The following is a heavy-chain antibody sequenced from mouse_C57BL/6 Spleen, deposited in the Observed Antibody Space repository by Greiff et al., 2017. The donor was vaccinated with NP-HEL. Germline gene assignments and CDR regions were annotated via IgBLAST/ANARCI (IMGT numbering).Heavy chain of an antibody. V-gene: IGHV1-80*01. J-gene: IGHJ2*01. Sequence: VQLQQSGAELVKPGASVKISCKASGYAFSSYWMNWVKQRPGKGLEWIGQIYPGDGDTNYNGKFKGKATLTADKSSSTAYMQLSSLTSEDSAVYFCARSTLGRGFDYWGQGTTLTVSS. D-gene: IGHD4-1*01. CDR1: GYAFSSYW. CDR3: ARSTLGRGFDY. CDR2: IYPGDGDT.